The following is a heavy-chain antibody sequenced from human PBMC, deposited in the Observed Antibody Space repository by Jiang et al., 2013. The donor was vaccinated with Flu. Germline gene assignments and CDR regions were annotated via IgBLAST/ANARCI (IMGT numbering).Heavy chain of an antibody. CDR3: ARGKVAGSHRYPDFDY. Sequence: VQLLESGGGLIQPGGSLRLSCAASGFTVSSNYMSWVRQAPGKGLEWVSVIYSGGSTYYADSVKGRFTISRDNSKNTLYLQMNSLRAEDTAVYYCARGKVAGSHRYPDFDYWGQGTLVTVSP. CDR1: GFTVSSNY. V-gene: IGHV3-53*01. D-gene: IGHD6-19*01. J-gene: IGHJ4*02. CDR2: IYSGGST.